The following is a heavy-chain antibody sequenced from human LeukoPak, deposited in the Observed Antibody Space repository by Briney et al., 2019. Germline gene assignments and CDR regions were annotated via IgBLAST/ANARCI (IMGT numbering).Heavy chain of an antibody. CDR1: GYTFTGYY. CDR2: INPNSGGT. Sequence: ASVKVSCKASGYTFTGYYMHWVRQAPGQGLEWMGWINPNSGGTNYAQKFQGRVTMTRDTSISTACMELSRLRSDDTAVYYCARGVNVLLWFGELYYFDYWGQGTLVTVSS. CDR3: ARGVNVLLWFGELYYFDY. V-gene: IGHV1-2*02. J-gene: IGHJ4*02. D-gene: IGHD3-10*01.